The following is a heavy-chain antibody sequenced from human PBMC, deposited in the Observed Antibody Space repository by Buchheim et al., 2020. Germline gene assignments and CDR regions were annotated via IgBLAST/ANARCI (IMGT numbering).Heavy chain of an antibody. CDR3: AKALGSGSYYYFDY. Sequence: QVQLVESGGGVVQPGRSLRLSCAASGFTFSSYGMHWVRQAPGKGLEWVAVTSYDGSNKYYADSVKGRFTISRDNSKNTLYLQMNSLRAEDTAVYYCAKALGSGSYYYFDYWGQGTL. D-gene: IGHD1-26*01. V-gene: IGHV3-30*18. J-gene: IGHJ4*02. CDR1: GFTFSSYG. CDR2: TSYDGSNK.